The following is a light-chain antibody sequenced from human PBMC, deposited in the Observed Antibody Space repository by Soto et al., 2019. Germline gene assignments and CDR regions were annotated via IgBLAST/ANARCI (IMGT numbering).Light chain of an antibody. CDR3: QQYNTYSA. J-gene: IGKJ1*01. CDR2: SAS. V-gene: IGKV3-20*01. Sequence: EIVLTQSPGTLSLSPGERATLSVGASQSVSSSFLAWYQQKPGQPPRLLIYSASGRATGIPDRFSGSGSGTEFTLTISSLQPDDFATYYCQQYNTYSAFGQGTKVDIK. CDR1: QSVSSSF.